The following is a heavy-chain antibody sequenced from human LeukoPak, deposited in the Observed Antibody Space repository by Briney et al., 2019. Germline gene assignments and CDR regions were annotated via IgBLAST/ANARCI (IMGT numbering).Heavy chain of an antibody. CDR2: IYYSGST. D-gene: IGHD5-18*01. V-gene: IGHV4-59*01. CDR3: ARTTEGGYTYDYFYYYYMDV. J-gene: IGHJ6*03. CDR1: GGSISSYY. Sequence: KASETLSLTCTVSGGSISSYYGSWIRQPPGKGLEWIGYIYYSGSTNYNPSLKSRVTISVDSSKNQFSLKLSSVTAADPAVYYRARTTEGGYTYDYFYYYYMDVWGKGTTVTISS.